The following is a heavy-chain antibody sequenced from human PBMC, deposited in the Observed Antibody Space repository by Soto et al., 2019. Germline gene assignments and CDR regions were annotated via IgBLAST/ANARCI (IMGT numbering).Heavy chain of an antibody. CDR3: ARGENYYYDSSGYYLFAY. Sequence: GASVKVSCTASGYTFTGYYMHWVRQAPGQGLEWMGGIIPIFGTANYAQKFQGRVTITADESTSTAYMELSSLRSEDTAVYYCARGENYYYDSSGYYLFAYWGQGTLVTVSS. V-gene: IGHV1-69*13. CDR1: GYTFTGYY. D-gene: IGHD3-22*01. CDR2: IIPIFGTA. J-gene: IGHJ4*02.